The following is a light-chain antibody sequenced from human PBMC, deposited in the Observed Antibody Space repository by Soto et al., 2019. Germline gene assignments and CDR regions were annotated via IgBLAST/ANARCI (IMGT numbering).Light chain of an antibody. CDR3: QQYTNWHPIT. J-gene: IGKJ5*01. CDR1: QSVSSN. Sequence: EIVMTQSPATLSVSPAERSALSCMAIQSVSSNLAWYQQKPCLAPRLLIYGSSTRATGVPASFSGSGSGADFTLTISNLQYEDFAVYYCQQYTNWHPITFGQGTRLEIK. CDR2: GSS. V-gene: IGKV3-15*01.